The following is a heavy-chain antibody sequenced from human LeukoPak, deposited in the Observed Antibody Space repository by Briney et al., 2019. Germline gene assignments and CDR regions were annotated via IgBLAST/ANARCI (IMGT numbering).Heavy chain of an antibody. V-gene: IGHV3-7*01. CDR1: GFTFTHSW. D-gene: IGHD6-6*01. J-gene: IGHJ4*02. CDR2: IKQDGSEK. CDR3: VRALGSSSADS. Sequence: GGSLRLSCAASGFTFTHSWMSWVRQAPGKGLEWVANIKQDGSEKYYVHSVEGRFTISRDNAKDSLSLQMNSLRGEDTAVYYCVRALGSSSADSWGQGTLVTVSS.